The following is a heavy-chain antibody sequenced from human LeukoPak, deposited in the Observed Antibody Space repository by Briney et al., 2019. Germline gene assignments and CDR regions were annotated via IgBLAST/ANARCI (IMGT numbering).Heavy chain of an antibody. D-gene: IGHD3-10*01. CDR3: AKNFGESYGWFDP. CDR2: ISGSGSGT. Sequence: PGGSLRLSCSASGFTFSSYAMSWVRQAPGKGLEWVSAISGSGSGTYYVDSVKGRFTISRDNSKNTLYLQMNSLRADDTAVYYCAKNFGESYGWFDPWGQGTLVTVSS. J-gene: IGHJ5*02. CDR1: GFTFSSYA. V-gene: IGHV3-23*01.